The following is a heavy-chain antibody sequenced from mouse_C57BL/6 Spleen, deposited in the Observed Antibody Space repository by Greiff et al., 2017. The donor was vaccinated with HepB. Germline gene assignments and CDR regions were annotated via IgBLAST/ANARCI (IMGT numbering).Heavy chain of an antibody. Sequence: VQLKQSGAELVRPGASVKLSCTASGFNIKDDYMHWVKQRPEQGLEWIGWIDPENGDTEYASKFQGKATITADTSSNTAYLQLSSLTSEDTAVYYCTTSSGYPFAYWGQGTLVTVSA. CDR1: GFNIKDDY. J-gene: IGHJ3*01. CDR3: TTSSGYPFAY. V-gene: IGHV14-4*01. D-gene: IGHD3-2*02. CDR2: IDPENGDT.